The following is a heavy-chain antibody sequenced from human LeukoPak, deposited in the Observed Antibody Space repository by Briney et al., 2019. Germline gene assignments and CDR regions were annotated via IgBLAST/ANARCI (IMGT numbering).Heavy chain of an antibody. CDR1: GFTFSNAW. V-gene: IGHV3-15*01. D-gene: IGHD3-22*01. J-gene: IGHJ1*01. CDR2: IKSKTDGGTT. CDR3: TTEYYYDSSGYAPPFQH. Sequence: PGGSLRLSCAASGFTFSNAWMSWVRQAPGKGLEWVGRIKSKTDGGTTDYAAPVKGRFTISRDDSKNTLYLQMNSLKTEDTAVYYCTTEYYYDSSGYAPPFQHWGQGTLVTVSS.